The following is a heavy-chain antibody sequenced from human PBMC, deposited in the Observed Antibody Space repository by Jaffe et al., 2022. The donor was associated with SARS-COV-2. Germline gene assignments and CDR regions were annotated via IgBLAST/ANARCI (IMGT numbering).Heavy chain of an antibody. D-gene: IGHD4-4*01. CDR3: AKSLQYSTDAFDV. V-gene: IGHV3-23*01. CDR1: GFTFSNYA. Sequence: EVQLLESGGGLVQPGGSLRLSCVASGFTFSNYAMAWVRQAPGKGLEWVSGASTGRNTYFAESVQGRFTISRDNSKNTLFLQMNSLRADDTAVYYCAKSLQYSTDAFDVWGQGTIVTVSS. CDR2: ASTGRNT. J-gene: IGHJ3*01.